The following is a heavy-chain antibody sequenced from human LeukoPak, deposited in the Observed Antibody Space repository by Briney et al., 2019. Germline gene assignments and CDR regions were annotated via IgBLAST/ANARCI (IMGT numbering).Heavy chain of an antibody. D-gene: IGHD2-2*03. CDR3: ARAGYCSSTSCQWVPLV. J-gene: IGHJ6*02. Sequence: PSETLSLTCTVSGDSIKNYYWIWIRQSPGKGLEWIGYTYYSGSTYYNPSLKSRVTMSVDTSKNQFSLKLNSVTAADTAVYYCARAGYCSSTSCQWVPLVWGQGTTVTVSS. CDR2: TYYSGST. CDR1: GDSIKNYY. V-gene: IGHV4-59*01.